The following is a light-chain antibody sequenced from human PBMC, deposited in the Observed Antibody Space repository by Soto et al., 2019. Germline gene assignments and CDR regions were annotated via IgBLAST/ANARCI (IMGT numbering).Light chain of an antibody. CDR2: GVS. CDR1: QTFTGNY. Sequence: PGERATLSCRASQTFTGNYLAWYQQRPDQPPRLLISGVSSRATGVPDRFSGNGSGTDFTLTISRLEPEDFAVYYCQEYGTSRTFGQGTKVEIK. V-gene: IGKV3-20*01. J-gene: IGKJ1*01. CDR3: QEYGTSRT.